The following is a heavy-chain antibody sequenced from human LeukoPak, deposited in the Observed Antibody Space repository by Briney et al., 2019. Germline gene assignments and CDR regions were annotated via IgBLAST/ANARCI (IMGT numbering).Heavy chain of an antibody. D-gene: IGHD2-2*01. CDR1: GFTLSSYW. Sequence: GGSLRLSCAASGFTLSSYWMSWVRRAPGKGLEWVANIKQDGSEKYYVDSVKGRFTISRDNAKKSLYLQMNSLRAEDTAVYYCARAYQLLFDDTHFDYWGQGTLVTVSS. J-gene: IGHJ4*02. CDR3: ARAYQLLFDDTHFDY. CDR2: IKQDGSEK. V-gene: IGHV3-7*01.